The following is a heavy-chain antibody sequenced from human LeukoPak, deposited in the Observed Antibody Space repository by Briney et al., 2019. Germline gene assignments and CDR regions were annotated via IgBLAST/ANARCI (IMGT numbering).Heavy chain of an antibody. CDR3: TREGAYDSGTYGAGDY. J-gene: IGHJ4*02. CDR1: GFNFSNYW. CDR2: LSTSSNTT. D-gene: IGHD3-10*01. V-gene: IGHV3-74*01. Sequence: PGGSLRLSCTASGFNFSNYWMHWVRQAPGKGLVWVSRLSTSSNTTIYADSVKGRFIISSDNAKSTLYLQMNSLRADDTGVYYCTREGAYDSGTYGAGDYWGQGTLVTVS.